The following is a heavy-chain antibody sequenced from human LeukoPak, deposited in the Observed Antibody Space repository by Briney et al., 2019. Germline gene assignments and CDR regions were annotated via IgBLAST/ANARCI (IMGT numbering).Heavy chain of an antibody. Sequence: GGSLRLSCVGSGFTFTTYRMSWVRQAPGKGLEWVANIKQDGSEKYYVDSVKGRFTISRDNAKNSLYLQMNSLRAEDTAVYCCARLLVYNSGGEAFDHWGQGTLVTVSS. V-gene: IGHV3-7*01. CDR3: ARLLVYNSGGEAFDH. J-gene: IGHJ4*02. CDR2: IKQDGSEK. D-gene: IGHD1-20*01. CDR1: GFTFTTYR.